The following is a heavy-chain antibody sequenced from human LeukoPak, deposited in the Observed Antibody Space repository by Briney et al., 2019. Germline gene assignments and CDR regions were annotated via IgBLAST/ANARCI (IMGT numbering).Heavy chain of an antibody. J-gene: IGHJ4*02. CDR3: GRESEGVSATDY. Sequence: SHTLSLTRTVSGDSISRSNSYWGRLRQPQWKGLEWIGSIYYSGTTYYNPSLKSRGIISVDTSKNEFSLKVTSVTAADTAVYYCGRESEGVSATDYWGQGTLVTVSS. V-gene: IGHV4-39*02. D-gene: IGHD3-10*01. CDR2: IYYSGTT. CDR1: GDSISRSNSY.